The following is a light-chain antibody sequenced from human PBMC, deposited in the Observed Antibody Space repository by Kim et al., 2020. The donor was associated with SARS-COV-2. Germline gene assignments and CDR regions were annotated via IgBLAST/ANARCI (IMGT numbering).Light chain of an antibody. J-gene: IGKJ4*01. CDR1: QSVGNS. CDR3: QQRYDWPLT. Sequence: LYPGEIATLSCRASQSVGNSLAWFQQKPGQAPRLLIFETSNRDTGIPARFSGSGSGTGFTLTISSLEPEDFAVYYCQQRYDWPLTFGGGTKVDIK. V-gene: IGKV3-11*01. CDR2: ETS.